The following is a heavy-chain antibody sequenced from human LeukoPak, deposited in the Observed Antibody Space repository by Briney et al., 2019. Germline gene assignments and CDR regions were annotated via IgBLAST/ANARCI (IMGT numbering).Heavy chain of an antibody. CDR3: ARAGGQWLVWAAHWFDP. CDR2: INHSGST. Sequence: SETLSLTCAVYGGSFSGYYWSWIRQPPGKGLEWIGEINHSGSTNYNLSLKSRVTISVDTSKNQFSLKLSSVTAADTAVYYCARAGGQWLVWAAHWFDPWGQGTLVTVSS. CDR1: GGSFSGYY. V-gene: IGHV4-34*01. D-gene: IGHD6-19*01. J-gene: IGHJ5*02.